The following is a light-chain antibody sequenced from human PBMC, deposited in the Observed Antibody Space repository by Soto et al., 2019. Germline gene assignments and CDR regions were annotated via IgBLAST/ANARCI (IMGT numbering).Light chain of an antibody. J-gene: IGKJ1*01. CDR3: QQYYSYPWT. CDR1: QGVSSY. Sequence: IRMTQSPSSLSASTGDRVTIPCRASQGVSSYLAWYQQKPGQAPKLLIYAASTLPSVVPSRFRGSGSGTDFTLTISCLQSEDFVTYYCQQYYSYPWTFGQGTKVDIK. V-gene: IGKV1-8*01. CDR2: AAS.